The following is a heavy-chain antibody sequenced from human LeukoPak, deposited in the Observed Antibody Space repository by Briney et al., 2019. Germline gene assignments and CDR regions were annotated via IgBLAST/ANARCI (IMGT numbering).Heavy chain of an antibody. Sequence: VASVKVSCKASGGTFNSYAISWVRQAPGQGLEWMGRIIPIFGKANYAQKVQGRVTITADKSTSTAYMELSSLRSEDTAVYYCARQYCGGDCSDSYYFYGMDVWGQGTTVTVSS. D-gene: IGHD2-21*02. CDR1: GGTFNSYA. CDR3: ARQYCGGDCSDSYYFYGMDV. J-gene: IGHJ6*02. CDR2: IIPIFGKA. V-gene: IGHV1-69*04.